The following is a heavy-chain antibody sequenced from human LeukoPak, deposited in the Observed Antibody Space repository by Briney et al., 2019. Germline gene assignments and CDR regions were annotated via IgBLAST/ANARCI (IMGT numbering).Heavy chain of an antibody. D-gene: IGHD5-24*01. CDR3: AREMATITNY. Sequence: ASVKVSCKASGYTFTGYYMHWVRQAPGQGLERMGWINPNSGGTNYAQKFQGRVTMTRDTSISTAYMELSRLRSDDTAVYYCAREMATITNYWGQGTLVTVSS. J-gene: IGHJ4*02. CDR2: INPNSGGT. CDR1: GYTFTGYY. V-gene: IGHV1-2*02.